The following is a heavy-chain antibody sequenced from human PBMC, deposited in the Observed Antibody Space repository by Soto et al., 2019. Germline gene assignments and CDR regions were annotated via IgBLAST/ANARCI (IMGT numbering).Heavy chain of an antibody. CDR1: GGSISSSSYY. J-gene: IGHJ4*02. Sequence: SETLSLTCTVSGGSISSSSYYWGWIRQPPGKGLEWIGSIYYSGSTYYNPSLKSRVTISVDTSKNQFSLKLSSVTAADTAVYYCARRSEGLRFAIEYFDYWGQGTLVTVSS. V-gene: IGHV4-39*01. D-gene: IGHD3-3*01. CDR2: IYYSGST. CDR3: ARRSEGLRFAIEYFDY.